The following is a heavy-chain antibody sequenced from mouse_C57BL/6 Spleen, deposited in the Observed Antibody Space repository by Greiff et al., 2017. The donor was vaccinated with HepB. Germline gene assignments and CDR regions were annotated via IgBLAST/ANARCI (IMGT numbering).Heavy chain of an antibody. Sequence: EVMLVESGGGLVKPGGSLKLSCAASGFTFSSYAMSWVRQTPEKRLEWVATISDGGSYTYYPDNVKGRFTISRDNAKNNLYLQMSHLKSEDTAMYYCARDGDSSYDYAMDYWGQGTSVTVSS. V-gene: IGHV5-4*01. CDR1: GFTFSSYA. D-gene: IGHD1-1*01. J-gene: IGHJ4*01. CDR3: ARDGDSSYDYAMDY. CDR2: ISDGGSYT.